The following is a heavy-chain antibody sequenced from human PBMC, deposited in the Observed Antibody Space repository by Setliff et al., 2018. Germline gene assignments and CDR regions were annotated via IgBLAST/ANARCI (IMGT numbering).Heavy chain of an antibody. CDR2: FYHSGST. J-gene: IGHJ6*03. D-gene: IGHD3-10*01. V-gene: IGHV4-59*08. Sequence: SETLSLTCNVSGGSISSYYWTWIRQPPGKGLEWIGYFYHSGSTNYSPSLKGRVTMTSDTSRNQLSLKLTSVSAADTAIYYCARSSYYASGNSHNYYMDVWGKGTAVTVS. CDR3: ARSSYYASGNSHNYYMDV. CDR1: GGSISSYY.